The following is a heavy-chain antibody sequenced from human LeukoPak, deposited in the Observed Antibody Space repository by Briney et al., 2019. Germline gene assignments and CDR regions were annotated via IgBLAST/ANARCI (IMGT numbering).Heavy chain of an antibody. CDR2: IYYSGST. D-gene: IGHD6-19*01. CDR3: ARALSIAVAGKNRTGWFDP. Sequence: SQTLSLTCTVSGGSISSGGYYWSWIRQHPGKGLEWIGYIYYSGSTYYNPSLKSRVTISVDTSKNQFSLKLSSVTAADTAVYYCARALSIAVAGKNRTGWFDPWGQGTLVTVSS. CDR1: GGSISSGGYY. V-gene: IGHV4-31*03. J-gene: IGHJ5*02.